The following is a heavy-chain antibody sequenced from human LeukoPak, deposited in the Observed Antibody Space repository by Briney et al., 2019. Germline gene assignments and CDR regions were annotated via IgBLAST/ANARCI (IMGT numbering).Heavy chain of an antibody. V-gene: IGHV3-30*03. CDR1: GFTFSSYG. CDR3: ARETWGVYYFDY. J-gene: IGHJ4*02. Sequence: QPGRSLRLSCTASGFTFSSYGVHWVRQAPGKGLEWVAVISYDGSNKYYADSEKGRFTISRDNSKNTLYLQMSSLRAEDTAVYYCARETWGVYYFDYWGQGTLVTVSS. CDR2: ISYDGSNK. D-gene: IGHD3-16*01.